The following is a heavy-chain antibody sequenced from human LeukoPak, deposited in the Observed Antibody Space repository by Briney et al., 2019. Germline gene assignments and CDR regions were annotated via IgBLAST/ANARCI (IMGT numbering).Heavy chain of an antibody. CDR2: INPNSGGT. D-gene: IGHD2-8*01. CDR1: GYTFTGYY. CDR3: ARVRRPGVYNWFDP. J-gene: IGHJ5*02. V-gene: IGHV1-2*06. Sequence: ASVKVSCKASGYTFTGYYMHWVRQAPGQGLEWMGRINPNSGGTNYAQKFQGRVTMTRDTSISTAYMELSRLRSDDTAVYHCARVRRPGVYNWFDPWGQGTLVTVPS.